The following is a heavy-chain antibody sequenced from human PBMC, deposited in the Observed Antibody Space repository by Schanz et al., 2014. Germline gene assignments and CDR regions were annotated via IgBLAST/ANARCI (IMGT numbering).Heavy chain of an antibody. J-gene: IGHJ5*02. CDR2: IYYSGDT. V-gene: IGHV4-59*01. CDR3: ARDRRRYCSTASCLHDNWFDP. CDR1: GGSLSSYY. Sequence: QVQLQESGPGLVKPSETLSLTCTVSGGSLSSYYWSWIRQPPGKGLEWIGYIYYSGDTNYNPSLKSRVTISVDTSKNQFSLNLISVTAADTAVYYCARDRRRYCSTASCLHDNWFDPWGQGTLVIVSS. D-gene: IGHD2-2*01.